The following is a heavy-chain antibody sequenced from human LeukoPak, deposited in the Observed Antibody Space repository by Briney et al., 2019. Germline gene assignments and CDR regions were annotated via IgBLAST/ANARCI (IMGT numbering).Heavy chain of an antibody. CDR3: ARGEDYYGSGSYYAEGFDP. CDR1: GGSLSSSSYY. V-gene: IGHV4-39*07. Sequence: SDTLSLTCTVSGGSLSSSSYYWGWLRQPPGTGLEWVGSIYYSGSTYYKPSLKSRVTISVDTPKNQFSLKLSSVTAADTAVYYCARGEDYYGSGSYYAEGFDPGGQGTLVTVSS. J-gene: IGHJ5*02. D-gene: IGHD3-10*01. CDR2: IYYSGST.